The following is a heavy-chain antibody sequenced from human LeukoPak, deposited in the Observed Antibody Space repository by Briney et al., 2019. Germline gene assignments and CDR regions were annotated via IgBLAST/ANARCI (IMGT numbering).Heavy chain of an antibody. J-gene: IGHJ6*02. Sequence: ASVKVSCKASGYTFNNYAIHWVRQAPGQGLEWVGWINTYTGNPTYAQGFKGHFVFSLDPSVSLAYLQISSLKAEDTAVYYCGRTVAATGYHFSYGMDVWGQGTTVTVSS. CDR3: GRTVAATGYHFSYGMDV. D-gene: IGHD4-17*01. CDR1: GYTFNNYA. CDR2: INTYTGNP. V-gene: IGHV7-4-1*04.